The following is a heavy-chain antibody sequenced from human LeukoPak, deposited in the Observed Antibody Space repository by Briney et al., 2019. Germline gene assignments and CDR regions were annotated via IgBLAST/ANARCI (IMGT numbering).Heavy chain of an antibody. J-gene: IGHJ4*02. D-gene: IGHD4-17*01. CDR2: IYSGGST. CDR1: GFTVSSNY. Sequence: PGGPLRLSCAASGFTVSSNYMSWVRQAPGKGLEWVSVIYSGGSTYCADSVKGRFTISIDNSKNTLYLNMNSQRAEDTAVYYCARDDYGFDYWGQGTLVTVSS. V-gene: IGHV3-66*01. CDR3: ARDDYGFDY.